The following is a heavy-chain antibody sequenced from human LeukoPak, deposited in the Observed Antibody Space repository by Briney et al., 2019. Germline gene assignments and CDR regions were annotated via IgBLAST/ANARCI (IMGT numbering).Heavy chain of an antibody. J-gene: IGHJ4*02. CDR1: GFTFSSYG. Sequence: GGSLRLSCAASGFTFSSYGMHWVRQAPGSGLEWVTFIRNDGSNEYYADSVKGRFTISRDNSKNTLYLQMNSLRTKDTAVYFCARAGSFGGDDYWGQGTLVTVSS. D-gene: IGHD1-26*01. CDR2: IRNDGSNE. CDR3: ARAGSFGGDDY. V-gene: IGHV3-30*02.